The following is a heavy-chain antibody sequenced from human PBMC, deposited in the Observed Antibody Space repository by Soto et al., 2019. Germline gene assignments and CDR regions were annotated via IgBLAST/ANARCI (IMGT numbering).Heavy chain of an antibody. Sequence: QVQLVESGGGVVQPGRSLRLSCAASGFTFSSYAMHWVHQAPGKELEWVAVISYDGSNKYYADSVKGRFTISRDNSKNTLHLQMNSLRAEDTAVYFCARAGSGGGNWFDPWGQGTLVTVSS. CDR3: ARAGSGGGNWFDP. D-gene: IGHD1-26*01. J-gene: IGHJ5*02. CDR2: ISYDGSNK. CDR1: GFTFSSYA. V-gene: IGHV3-30-3*01.